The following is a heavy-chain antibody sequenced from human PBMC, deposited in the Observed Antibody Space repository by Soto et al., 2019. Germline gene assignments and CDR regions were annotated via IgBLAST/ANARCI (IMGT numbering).Heavy chain of an antibody. V-gene: IGHV1-69*01. CDR3: ARDLGDFWSGLRGRMDV. J-gene: IGHJ6*02. D-gene: IGHD3-3*01. CDR1: GGTFSSYA. Sequence: QVQLVQSGAEVKKPGSSVKVSCKASGGTFSSYAVSWVRQAPGQGLEWMGGIIPIFGTANYEQKFQGRVTITGDESTSTAYMELSSLRSEDTAVYYCARDLGDFWSGLRGRMDVWGQGTTVTVSS. CDR2: IIPIFGTA.